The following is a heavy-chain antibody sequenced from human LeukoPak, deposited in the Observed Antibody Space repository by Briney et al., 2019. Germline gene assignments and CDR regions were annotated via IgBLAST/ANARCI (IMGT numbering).Heavy chain of an antibody. CDR1: GFTFSSYA. V-gene: IGHV3-64*04. Sequence: GGSLRLSCAASGFTFSSYAMHWVRQAPGKGLEYVSAISSNGGSTYYADSVKGRFTISRDNAKNTLYLQMNSLRAEDTAVYYCARGYSSRNGFDPWGQGTLVTVSS. CDR2: ISSNGGST. CDR3: ARGYSSRNGFDP. J-gene: IGHJ5*02. D-gene: IGHD5-18*01.